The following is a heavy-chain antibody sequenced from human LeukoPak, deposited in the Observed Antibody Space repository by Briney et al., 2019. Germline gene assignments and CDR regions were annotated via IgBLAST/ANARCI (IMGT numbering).Heavy chain of an antibody. CDR2: IRYDGSNK. CDR1: GFTFSSYG. V-gene: IGHV3-30*02. J-gene: IGHJ4*02. Sequence: PGGSLRLSCAASGFTFSSYGMHWVRQAPGKGLEWVAFIRYDGSNKYYADSVKGRFTISRDNSKNTLYLQMNSLRAEDTAVYHCAKPVGYCSSTSCYTRDYFDYWGQGTLVTVSS. CDR3: AKPVGYCSSTSCYTRDYFDY. D-gene: IGHD2-2*02.